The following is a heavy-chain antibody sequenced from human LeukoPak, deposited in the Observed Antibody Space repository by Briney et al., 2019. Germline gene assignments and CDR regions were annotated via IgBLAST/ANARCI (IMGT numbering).Heavy chain of an antibody. D-gene: IGHD3-3*01. Sequence: ASVKVSCKASGYTFTDYHLHWVRHAPGQGLEWMGWINPDSGGTNYAQKFRGRVTMTRDTSINTAYMELSMMRSDDTAGYYCARDIRPRVESFDYWGQGTPVTVSS. CDR2: INPDSGGT. CDR3: ARDIRPRVESFDY. CDR1: GYTFTDYH. J-gene: IGHJ4*02. V-gene: IGHV1-2*02.